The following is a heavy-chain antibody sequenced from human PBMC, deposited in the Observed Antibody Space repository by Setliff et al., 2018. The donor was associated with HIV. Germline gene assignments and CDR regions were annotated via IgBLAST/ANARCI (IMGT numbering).Heavy chain of an antibody. D-gene: IGHD3-3*01. Sequence: PGGSLRLSCAASGFIFSRYGMHWVRQAPGKGLEWVAVIWYDGSNKYYADSVKGRFTISRDNSKNTLYLQMNSLKAEDTAVYYCAKDYDFWSGYLYYYYGMDVWGQGTTVTVSS. CDR1: GFIFSRYG. V-gene: IGHV3-30*02. J-gene: IGHJ6*02. CDR2: IWYDGSNK. CDR3: AKDYDFWSGYLYYYYGMDV.